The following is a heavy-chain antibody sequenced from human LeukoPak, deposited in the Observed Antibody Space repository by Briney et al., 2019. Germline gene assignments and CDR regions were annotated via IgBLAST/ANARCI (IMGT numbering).Heavy chain of an antibody. Sequence: ASVKVSCKASGYTFTGYYMHWVRQAPGQGLEWMGWINPNSGGTNYAQKFQGRVTMTRDTSISTAYMELSRLRSDDTAVYYCARAAAVAGTRNDAFDTWGQGTMVTVSS. CDR3: ARAAAVAGTRNDAFDT. D-gene: IGHD6-19*01. V-gene: IGHV1-2*02. CDR1: GYTFTGYY. CDR2: INPNSGGT. J-gene: IGHJ3*02.